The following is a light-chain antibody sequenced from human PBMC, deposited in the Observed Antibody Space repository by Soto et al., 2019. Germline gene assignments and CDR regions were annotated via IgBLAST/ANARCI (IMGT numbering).Light chain of an antibody. CDR1: SSDVGGYIY. J-gene: IGLJ1*01. CDR3: SSYKSSSTFV. V-gene: IGLV2-14*01. CDR2: EVT. Sequence: QSVLTQPASVSGSPGQSITISCTGTSSDVGGYIYVSWYQQHPGKAPKLMIYEVTNRPSGISNRFSGSKSGNTASLTISGLQAEDEADYYCSSYKSSSTFVFGTGTKVTVL.